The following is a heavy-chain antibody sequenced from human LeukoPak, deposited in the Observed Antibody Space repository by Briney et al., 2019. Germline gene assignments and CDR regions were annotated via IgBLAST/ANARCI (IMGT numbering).Heavy chain of an antibody. J-gene: IGHJ5*02. V-gene: IGHV1-18*04. Sequence: ASVKVPCKASGFTFTSYGISWVRQAPGQGREWMGWISAYNGNTNYAQKRQGRVTMTTDTSTSTAYMELRSLRSDDTAVYYCARGDMGPGFDPWGQGTLVTVSS. CDR2: ISAYNGNT. D-gene: IGHD3-9*01. CDR1: GFTFTSYG. CDR3: ARGDMGPGFDP.